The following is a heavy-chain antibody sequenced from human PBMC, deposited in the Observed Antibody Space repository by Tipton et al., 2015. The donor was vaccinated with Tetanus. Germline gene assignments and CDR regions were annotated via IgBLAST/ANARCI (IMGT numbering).Heavy chain of an antibody. J-gene: IGHJ4*02. CDR2: IYYSGST. CDR1: GGSISSYY. Sequence: TLSLTCTVSGGSISSYYWSWIRQPPGKGLEWIGYIYYSGSTNYNPSLKSRVTITVDTSKNHFSLKLSSVTAADTAVYYCARLGYDILTGYHYDSWGQGTLVTVSS. CDR3: ARLGYDILTGYHYDS. D-gene: IGHD3-9*01. V-gene: IGHV4-59*08.